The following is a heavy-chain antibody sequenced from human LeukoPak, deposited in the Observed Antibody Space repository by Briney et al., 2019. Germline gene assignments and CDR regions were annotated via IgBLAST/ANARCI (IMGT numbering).Heavy chain of an antibody. CDR2: INPNSGGT. CDR1: GYTFTGYY. D-gene: IGHD6-19*01. V-gene: IGHV1-2*02. CDR3: ARGGIAVGPFLDY. Sequence: AASVTVSCKASGYTFTGYYMHWVRQAPGQGLEWMGWINPNSGGTNYAQKFQGRVTMTRDTSISTAYMELSRLRSDDTAVYYCARGGIAVGPFLDYWGQGTLVTVSS. J-gene: IGHJ4*02.